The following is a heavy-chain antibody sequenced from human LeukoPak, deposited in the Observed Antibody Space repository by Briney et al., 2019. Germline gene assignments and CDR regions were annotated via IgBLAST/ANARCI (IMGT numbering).Heavy chain of an antibody. J-gene: IGHJ4*02. Sequence: GGSLRLSCAATGFTFSSYEMNWVRQAPGKGLEWVSYISSSGSTIYYADSVKGRFTISRDNAMNSLYLQMNSLRAEDTAVYYCARGHNYGDYDYWGQGTLVTVSS. V-gene: IGHV3-48*03. CDR1: GFTFSSYE. D-gene: IGHD4-17*01. CDR2: ISSSGSTI. CDR3: ARGHNYGDYDY.